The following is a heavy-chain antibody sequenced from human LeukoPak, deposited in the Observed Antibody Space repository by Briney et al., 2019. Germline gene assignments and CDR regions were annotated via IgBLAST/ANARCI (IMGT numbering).Heavy chain of an antibody. D-gene: IGHD5-18*01. CDR2: MNPNSGNT. CDR1: GYTFTSYD. CDR3: ARDRKAMGTDAFDI. J-gene: IGHJ3*02. V-gene: IGHV1-8*01. Sequence: ASVKVSCKASGYTFTSYDINWVRQATGQGLEWMGWMNPNSGNTGYAQKFQGRVTINADKFTSTAYMELSSLKSEDTAVYFCARDRKAMGTDAFDIWGQGTMVTVSS.